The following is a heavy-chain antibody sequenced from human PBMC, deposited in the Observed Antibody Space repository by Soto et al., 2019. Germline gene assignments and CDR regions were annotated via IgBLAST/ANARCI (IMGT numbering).Heavy chain of an antibody. CDR2: IYYSGST. Sequence: SETLSLTCTVSGGSISSYYWSWIRQPPGKGLEWIGYIYYSGSTNYNPSLKSRVTISVDTSKNQFSLKLSSVTAADTAVYYCARGFRGYSYGYLDYWGQGTLVT. D-gene: IGHD5-18*01. CDR1: GGSISSYY. CDR3: ARGFRGYSYGYLDY. J-gene: IGHJ4*02. V-gene: IGHV4-59*01.